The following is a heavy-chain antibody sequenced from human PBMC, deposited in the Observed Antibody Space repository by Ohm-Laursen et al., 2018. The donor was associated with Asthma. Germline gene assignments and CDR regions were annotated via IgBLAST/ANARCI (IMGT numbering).Heavy chain of an antibody. Sequence: SLRLSCAASGFTFRSYAMHWVRQAPGKGLEWVAVISYDGSNKYYADSVRGRFTISRDNSKNTLYLQMNSLRAEDTAVYYCARDGSRSGHYPRPHDYWGQGTLVTVSS. CDR1: GFTFRSYA. CDR3: ARDGSRSGHYPRPHDY. V-gene: IGHV3-30*04. D-gene: IGHD3-22*01. J-gene: IGHJ4*02. CDR2: ISYDGSNK.